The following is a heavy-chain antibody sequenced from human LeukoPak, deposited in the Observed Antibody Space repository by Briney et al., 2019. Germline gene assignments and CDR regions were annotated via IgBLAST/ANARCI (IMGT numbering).Heavy chain of an antibody. CDR1: GFTFSSHW. V-gene: IGHV3-74*01. CDR2: ISVDGSNT. D-gene: IGHD2-15*01. Sequence: GRSLRLSCAASGFTFSSHWMHWVRQAPGKGLVWVSRISVDGSNTRYADSVKGRFTISRDNAKKTLYLQMNSLRAEDMAVYYCARGRTGSNAFGVWGQGTMFTVSS. J-gene: IGHJ3*01. CDR3: ARGRTGSNAFGV.